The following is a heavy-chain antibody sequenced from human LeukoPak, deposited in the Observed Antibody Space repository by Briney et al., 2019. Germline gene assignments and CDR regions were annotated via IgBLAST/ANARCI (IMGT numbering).Heavy chain of an antibody. J-gene: IGHJ5*01. V-gene: IGHV3-64D*09. D-gene: IGHD6-13*01. CDR3: VQDYSSSWSNWFDS. CDR1: GFTFSRYP. Sequence: PGGSLRLSCSASGFTFSRYPMHWVRQAPGKGLACVSAISGNGVSRYYADSVMGRFTISRDNSKNTLYLQMSSLRVDDTAVYYCVQDYSSSWSNWFDSWGQGTLVTVSS. CDR2: ISGNGVSR.